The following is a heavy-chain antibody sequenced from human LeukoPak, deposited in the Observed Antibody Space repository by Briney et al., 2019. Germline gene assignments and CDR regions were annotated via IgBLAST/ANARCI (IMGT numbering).Heavy chain of an antibody. V-gene: IGHV4-59*01. D-gene: IGHD3-22*01. J-gene: IGHJ4*02. Sequence: SETLSLTCTVSGGSISTYYWSWIRQPPGKGLEWIAYIDYRGSTTYNPSLKSRVTISVDTSRNQFSLKLSSVTAADTAVCYCAREVYYYDSSGYLDYWGQGTLVTVSS. CDR1: GGSISTYY. CDR3: AREVYYYDSSGYLDY. CDR2: IDYRGST.